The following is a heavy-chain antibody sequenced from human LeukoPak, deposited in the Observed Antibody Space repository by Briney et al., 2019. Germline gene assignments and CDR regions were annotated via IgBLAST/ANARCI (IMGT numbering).Heavy chain of an antibody. J-gene: IGHJ6*03. CDR2: IYYSGGT. CDR1: GASISSGGYS. CDR3: ASHAGSRGGSSWYRTWDYYYYYYMDV. V-gene: IGHV4-30-4*07. D-gene: IGHD6-13*01. Sequence: SETLSLTCAVSGASISSGGYSWSWNRQPPGKGLEWIGYIYYSGGTYYNPSLKSRVTISVDTSKNQFSLKLSSVTAADTAVYYCASHAGSRGGSSWYRTWDYYYYYYMDVWGKGTTVTVSS.